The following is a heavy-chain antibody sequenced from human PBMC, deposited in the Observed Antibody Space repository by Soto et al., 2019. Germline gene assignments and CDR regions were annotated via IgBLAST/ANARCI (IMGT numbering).Heavy chain of an antibody. V-gene: IGHV3-73*01. D-gene: IGHD2-21*01. CDR1: GFTFSGSA. Sequence: GGSLRLSCAASGFTFSGSAMHWVRQASGKGLEWVGRIRSKANSYATAYAASVKGRFTISRDDTKNTAYLQMISLKTEDTAVYYCTRYLFVAYCGGDCYFDYWGQGTLVTVSS. CDR2: IRSKANSYAT. CDR3: TRYLFVAYCGGDCYFDY. J-gene: IGHJ4*02.